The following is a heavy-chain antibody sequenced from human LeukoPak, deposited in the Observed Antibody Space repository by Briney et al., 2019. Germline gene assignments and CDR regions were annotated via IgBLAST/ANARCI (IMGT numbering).Heavy chain of an antibody. J-gene: IGHJ6*02. CDR1: GFTFDDYG. Sequence: GGSLRLSCAASGFTFDDYGMHWVRQAPGKGLEWVSGISWNSGSIGYADSVKGRFTISRDNAKNSLYLQMNSLRAEDTALYYCAKDKEAARPWGMDVWGQGTTVTVSS. CDR3: AKDKEAARPWGMDV. CDR2: ISWNSGSI. D-gene: IGHD6-6*01. V-gene: IGHV3-9*01.